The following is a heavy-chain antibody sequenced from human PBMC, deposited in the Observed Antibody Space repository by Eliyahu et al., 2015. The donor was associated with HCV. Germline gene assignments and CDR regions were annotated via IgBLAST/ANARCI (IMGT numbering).Heavy chain of an antibody. V-gene: IGHV2-26*01. D-gene: IGHD1-26*01. Sequence: IRQPPGKALEWLAHIFSNDEKSYSTSLKSRLTISKDTSKSQVVLTMTNXDPVDTATYYCARIQRVGATVPLYYFDYWGQGTLVTVSS. CDR3: ARIQRVGATVPLYYFDY. J-gene: IGHJ4*02. CDR2: IFSNDEK.